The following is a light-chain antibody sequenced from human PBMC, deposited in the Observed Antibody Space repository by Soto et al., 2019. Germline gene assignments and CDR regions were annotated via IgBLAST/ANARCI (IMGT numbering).Light chain of an antibody. Sequence: EIGLTQSPGIMSLSPGERATLSCRASQNIVYSYLAWYQHKPGQAPRLLIYGVSSRATDIPDRFSGSGSGTDFTLTISRLEPADFAVYFCHHYGTSPTFGQGTRLEI. V-gene: IGKV3-20*01. CDR2: GVS. J-gene: IGKJ5*01. CDR1: QNIVYSY. CDR3: HHYGTSPT.